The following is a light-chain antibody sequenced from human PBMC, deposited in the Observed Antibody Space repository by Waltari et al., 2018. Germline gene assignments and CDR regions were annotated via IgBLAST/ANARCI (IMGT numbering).Light chain of an antibody. CDR3: MQSLQTPRT. V-gene: IGKV2-28*01. J-gene: IGKJ1*01. CDR1: QSLLHRNGNNY. CDR2: LGF. Sequence: DIVMTQSPLSLPVTPGEPASISCRSSQSLLHRNGNNYMGWYLRKPGQSPHVLIYLGFNRASGVPDRFSGSGSGTDFTLKISRVEAEDVGVYYCMQSLQTPRTFGQGTKVEIK.